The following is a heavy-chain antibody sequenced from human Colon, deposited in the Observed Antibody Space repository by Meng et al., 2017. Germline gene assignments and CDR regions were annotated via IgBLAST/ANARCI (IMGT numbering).Heavy chain of an antibody. CDR3: ARHQNGGTYPLDY. Sequence: QGRLQEPGPGLVKPSDTLSPTCAVSGGSISTYYWSWIRQPPGKGLEWIGNNYYSGSTNYNPSLASRVTISVDSSKNQFSLKLSSVTAADTAVYYCARHQNGGTYPLDYWGQGTLVTVSS. V-gene: IGHV4-59*08. D-gene: IGHD3-16*02. J-gene: IGHJ4*02. CDR2: NYYSGST. CDR1: GGSISTYY.